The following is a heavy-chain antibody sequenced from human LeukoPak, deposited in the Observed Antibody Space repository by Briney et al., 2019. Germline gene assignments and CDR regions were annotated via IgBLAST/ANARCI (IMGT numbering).Heavy chain of an antibody. J-gene: IGHJ5*02. CDR2: INPNSGGT. CDR3: AREGSGTGDGFDP. D-gene: IGHD7-27*01. V-gene: IGHV1-2*02. CDR1: GYTFTGYY. Sequence: ASVKVSCKASGYTFTGYYMHWVRQAPGQGLEWMGWINPNSGGTNYAQKFQGRVTTTRDTSISTAYMELSRLRSDDTAVYYCAREGSGTGDGFDPWGQGTLVTVSS.